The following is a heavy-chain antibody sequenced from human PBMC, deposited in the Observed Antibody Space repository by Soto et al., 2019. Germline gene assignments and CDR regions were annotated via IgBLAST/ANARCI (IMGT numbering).Heavy chain of an antibody. CDR3: ARGGIYCSGGSCSFGEYFQH. D-gene: IGHD2-15*01. J-gene: IGHJ1*01. V-gene: IGHV4-30-4*01. CDR2: IYYSGST. CDR1: GGSISSGDYY. Sequence: SETLSLTCTVSGGSISSGDYYWCWIRQPPGKGLEWIGYIYYSGSTYYNPSLKSRVTISVDTSKNQFSLKLSSVTAADTAVYYCARGGIYCSGGSCSFGEYFQHWGQGTLVTVS.